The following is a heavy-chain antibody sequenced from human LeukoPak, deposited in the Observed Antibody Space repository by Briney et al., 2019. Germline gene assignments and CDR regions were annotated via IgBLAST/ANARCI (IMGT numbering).Heavy chain of an antibody. CDR2: IYYSGST. D-gene: IGHD1-1*01. J-gene: IGHJ4*02. Sequence: SETLSLTCTVSGGSISSSNYYWGWIRQPPGKGLEWIGSIYYSGSTYYNPSLKSRVTISVDTSKNQFSLKLSSVTAADTAVYYCARLGLEAGTPFDYWGQGTLVTVSS. V-gene: IGHV4-39*07. CDR1: GGSISSSNYY. CDR3: ARLGLEAGTPFDY.